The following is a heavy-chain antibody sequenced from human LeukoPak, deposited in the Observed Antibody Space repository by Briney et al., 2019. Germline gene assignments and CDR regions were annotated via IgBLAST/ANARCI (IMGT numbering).Heavy chain of an antibody. J-gene: IGHJ6*02. Sequence: ASVKFSCKASGYTFTSYAMNWVRQAPGQGLEWMGWINTNTGNPTYAQGFTGRFVFSLDTSVSTAYLQISSLKAEDTAVYYCARDLMVRGVISYYYYYYGMDVWGQGTTVTVSS. CDR2: INTNTGNP. V-gene: IGHV7-4-1*02. CDR3: ARDLMVRGVISYYYYYYGMDV. D-gene: IGHD3-10*01. CDR1: GYTFTSYA.